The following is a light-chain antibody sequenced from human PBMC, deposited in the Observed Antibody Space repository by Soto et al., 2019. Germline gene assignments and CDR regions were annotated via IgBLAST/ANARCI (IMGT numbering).Light chain of an antibody. Sequence: QSVLTQPASVSGSPGQSITISCTGTSSDVGAYNYVSWYQQPPGKAPNLMIYDVSHRPSGVSHRFSGSKSGNTASLTISGLQAEDEADYYCGSYTTSSNYVFGTGTKVTDL. CDR2: DVS. J-gene: IGLJ1*01. CDR3: GSYTTSSNYV. CDR1: SSDVGAYNY. V-gene: IGLV2-14*01.